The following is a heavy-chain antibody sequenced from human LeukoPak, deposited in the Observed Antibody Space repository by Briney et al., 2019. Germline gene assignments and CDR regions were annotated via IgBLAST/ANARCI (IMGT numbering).Heavy chain of an antibody. V-gene: IGHV1-69*05. CDR3: ARAPSYYYFDY. J-gene: IGHJ4*02. Sequence: GASVKVSCKASGGTFSSYAISWVRQAPGQGLEWMGGIIPIFGTANYAQKLQGRVTMTTDTSTSTAYMELRSLRSDDTAVYYCARAPSYYYFDYWGQGTLVTVSS. D-gene: IGHD3-16*01. CDR1: GGTFSSYA. CDR2: IIPIFGTA.